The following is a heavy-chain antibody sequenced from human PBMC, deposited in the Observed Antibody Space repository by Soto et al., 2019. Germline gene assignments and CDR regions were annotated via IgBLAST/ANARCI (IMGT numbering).Heavy chain of an antibody. CDR3: AKPRNDCSSTSCYDY. D-gene: IGHD2-2*01. V-gene: IGHV3-23*01. Sequence: GGSLRLSCAASGFTFSSYAMSWVRQAPGKGLEWVSAISGSGGSTYYADSVKGRFTISRDNSKNTLYLQMNSLRAEDTAVYYCAKPRNDCSSTSCYDYWGQGTLVTVSS. J-gene: IGHJ4*02. CDR1: GFTFSSYA. CDR2: ISGSGGST.